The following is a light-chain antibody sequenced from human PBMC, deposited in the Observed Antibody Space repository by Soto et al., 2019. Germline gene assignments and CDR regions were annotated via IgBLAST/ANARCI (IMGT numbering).Light chain of an antibody. J-gene: IGLJ2*01. V-gene: IGLV3-21*02. CDR2: HDS. Sequence: SYDLTQPPSVSVAPGQTATITCGGNNIGSKSVHWYQQKPGQAPVVVVYHDSDRPSGISERFSGSNSGNTATLTITRVEAGDEAVYSCQVWDNNSDHVVFGG. CDR3: QVWDNNSDHVV. CDR1: NIGSKS.